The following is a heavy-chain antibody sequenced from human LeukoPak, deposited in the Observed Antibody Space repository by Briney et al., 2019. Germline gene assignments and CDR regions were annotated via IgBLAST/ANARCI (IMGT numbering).Heavy chain of an antibody. V-gene: IGHV1-69*05. J-gene: IGHJ4*02. D-gene: IGHD3-3*01. Sequence: GASVKVSCKASGGTFSSYAISWVRQAPGQGLEWMGGIIPIFGTANYAQKFQGRVTITTDESTSTAYMELSSLRSEDTAVYYCARVGTIFGVVGVFDYWGQGTLVTVSS. CDR3: ARVGTIFGVVGVFDY. CDR2: IIPIFGTA. CDR1: GGTFSSYA.